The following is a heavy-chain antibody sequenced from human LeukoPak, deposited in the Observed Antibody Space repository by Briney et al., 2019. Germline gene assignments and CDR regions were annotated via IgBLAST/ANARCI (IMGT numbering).Heavy chain of an antibody. CDR3: ARDCSGGSCYSEYYYYYGMDV. J-gene: IGHJ6*04. V-gene: IGHV3-30*04. D-gene: IGHD2-15*01. Sequence: GRSLRLSCAASGFTFSSYAMHWVRQAPGKGLEWVAVISYDGSNKYYADSVKGRFTISRDNSKNTLYLQMNSLRAEDTAVYYCARDCSGGSCYSEYYYYYGMDVWGKGTTVTVSS. CDR1: GFTFSSYA. CDR2: ISYDGSNK.